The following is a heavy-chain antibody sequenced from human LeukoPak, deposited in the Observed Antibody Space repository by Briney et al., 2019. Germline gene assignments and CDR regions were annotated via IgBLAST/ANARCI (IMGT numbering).Heavy chain of an antibody. CDR1: GFTFSSSS. Sequence: GGSLRLSCAASGFTFSSSSMSRVRQAPGKGLEWVSVISGSGGSTDYADSVKGRFTISRDNSKNTLYLQINSLRAEDTAVYYCAKGSGWYVWGQGTLVTVSS. CDR2: ISGSGGST. V-gene: IGHV3-23*01. D-gene: IGHD6-19*01. CDR3: AKGSGWYV. J-gene: IGHJ4*02.